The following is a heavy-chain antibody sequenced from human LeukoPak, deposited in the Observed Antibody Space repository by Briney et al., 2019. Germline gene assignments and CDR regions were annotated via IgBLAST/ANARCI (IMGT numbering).Heavy chain of an antibody. CDR1: GFTFSDHY. CDR3: ARGGGTGYNWNDGYYYYGMDV. J-gene: IGHJ6*02. Sequence: PGGSLRLSCAASGFTFSDHYMDWVRQAPGKGLEWVGRTRNKANSYTTEYAASVKGRFTISRDDSKNSLYLQMNSLKTEDTAVYYCARGGGTGYNWNDGYYYYGMDVWGQGTTVTVSS. V-gene: IGHV3-72*01. CDR2: TRNKANSYTT. D-gene: IGHD1-1*01.